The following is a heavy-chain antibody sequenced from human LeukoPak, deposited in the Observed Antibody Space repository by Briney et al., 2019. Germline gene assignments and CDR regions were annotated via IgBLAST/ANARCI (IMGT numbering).Heavy chain of an antibody. Sequence: GGSLGLSCAASGFTFSSYSMNWVRQAPGKGLEWVSSISSSSSYIYYADSVKGRFTISRDNAKNSLYLQMNSLRAEDTAVYYCARPSGIAAATGDAFDIWGQGTMVTVSS. CDR3: ARPSGIAAATGDAFDI. CDR2: ISSSSSYI. CDR1: GFTFSSYS. D-gene: IGHD6-13*01. J-gene: IGHJ3*02. V-gene: IGHV3-21*01.